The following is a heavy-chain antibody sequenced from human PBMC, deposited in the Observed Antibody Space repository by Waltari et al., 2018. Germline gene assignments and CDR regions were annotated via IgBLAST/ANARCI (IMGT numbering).Heavy chain of an antibody. V-gene: IGHV1-2*06. J-gene: IGHJ4*02. CDR1: GYTFTGYY. CDR2: INPNSGGT. D-gene: IGHD3-3*01. CDR3: ATETRFLEWLLGPFDY. Sequence: QVQLVQSGAEVKKPGASVKVSCKASGYTFTGYYMHWVRQAPGQGLEWMGRINPNSGGTNDATKFQGRVTMTRDTSISTAYMELSRLRSDDTAVDYCATETRFLEWLLGPFDYWGQGTLVTVSS.